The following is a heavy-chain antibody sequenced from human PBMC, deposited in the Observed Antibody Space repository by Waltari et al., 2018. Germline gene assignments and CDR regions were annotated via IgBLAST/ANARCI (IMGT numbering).Heavy chain of an antibody. Sequence: EVQLLESGGGLVQPGGSLRLSCADSGFTFTNFPMSWVRQAPGKGLEWVSAIGGGGGHIYYADSVNGRFTISRDNSNNTVYLQMNSLRVDDTAVYYCVRESPIAVAGSWGQGTLVTVSS. D-gene: IGHD6-19*01. V-gene: IGHV3-23*01. CDR2: IGGGGGHI. J-gene: IGHJ4*02. CDR1: GFTFTNFP. CDR3: VRESPIAVAGS.